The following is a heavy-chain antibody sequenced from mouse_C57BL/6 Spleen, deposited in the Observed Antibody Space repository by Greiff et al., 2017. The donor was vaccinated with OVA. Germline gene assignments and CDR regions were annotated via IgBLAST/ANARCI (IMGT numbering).Heavy chain of an antibody. CDR2: IYPRSGDT. CDR1: GYTFTSYG. Sequence: QVQLQQSGAELARPGASVKLSCKASGYTFTSYGISWVKQRTGQGLEWIGEIYPRSGDTYYNEKFKGKATLTADKSSSTAYMELRSLTSEDSAVYFCARSDGYGGAMDYWGQGTSVTVSS. CDR3: ARSDGYGGAMDY. V-gene: IGHV1-81*01. J-gene: IGHJ4*01. D-gene: IGHD2-2*01.